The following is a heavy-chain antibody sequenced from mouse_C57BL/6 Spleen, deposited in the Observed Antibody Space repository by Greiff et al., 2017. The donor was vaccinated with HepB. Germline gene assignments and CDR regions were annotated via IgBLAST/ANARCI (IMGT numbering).Heavy chain of an antibody. J-gene: IGHJ2*01. V-gene: IGHV1-58*01. CDR2: IYIGNGYT. CDR3: ARAKNDYDEGGFDY. Sequence: VQLKESGAELVRPGSSVKMSCKTSGYTFTSYGINWVKQRPGQGLEWIGYIYIGNGYTEYNEKFKGKATLTSDTSSSTAYMQLSSLTSEDSAIYLCARAKNDYDEGGFDYWGQGTTLTVSS. CDR1: GYTFTSYG. D-gene: IGHD2-4*01.